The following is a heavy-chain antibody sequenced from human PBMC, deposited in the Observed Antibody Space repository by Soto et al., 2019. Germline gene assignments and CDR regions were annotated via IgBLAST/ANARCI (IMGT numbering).Heavy chain of an antibody. CDR1: GFTFSSYW. CDR2: IKQDGSEK. D-gene: IGHD5-12*01. CDR3: ARDTSYSGYGLDY. J-gene: IGHJ4*02. Sequence: GGSLRLSCAASGFTFSSYWMSWVRQAPGKGLEWVANIKQDGSEKYYVDSVKGRFTISRDNAKNSLYLQMNSLRAEDTAVYYCARDTSYSGYGLDYWGQGTLVTVSS. V-gene: IGHV3-7*01.